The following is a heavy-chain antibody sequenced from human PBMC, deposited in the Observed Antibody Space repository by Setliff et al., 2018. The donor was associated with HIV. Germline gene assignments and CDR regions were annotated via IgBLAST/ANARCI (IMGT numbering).Heavy chain of an antibody. V-gene: IGHV4-4*07. CDR1: GGSFSTYY. CDR2: VHSTGTT. J-gene: IGHJ3*01. D-gene: IGHD4-17*01. Sequence: PSETLSLTCTVSGGSFSTYYWSWIRQPAGEGPEYIGRVHSTGTTIYNPSLKSRVTMSVDASKNQLSLKLRSVTAADTAVYYCARGQASNDYGVSFWGQGTMVTVSS. CDR3: ARGQASNDYGVSF.